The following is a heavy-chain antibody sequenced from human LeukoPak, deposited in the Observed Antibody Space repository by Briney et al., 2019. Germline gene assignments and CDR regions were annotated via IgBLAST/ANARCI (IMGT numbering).Heavy chain of an antibody. Sequence: PSETLSLTCTVSGGCVSSGSYYWSWIRQPPGKGLEWIGYIYYSGSTNYNPSLKSRVTISVDTSKNQFSLKLSSVTAADTAVYYCARARITMVRGGFYGMDVWGKGTTVTVSS. CDR1: GGCVSSGSYY. J-gene: IGHJ6*04. V-gene: IGHV4-61*01. D-gene: IGHD3-10*01. CDR2: IYYSGST. CDR3: ARARITMVRGGFYGMDV.